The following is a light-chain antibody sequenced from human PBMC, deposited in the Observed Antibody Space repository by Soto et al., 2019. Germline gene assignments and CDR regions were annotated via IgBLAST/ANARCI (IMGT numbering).Light chain of an antibody. Sequence: EIVLTQSPATLSLSPGERATLSYRASQSVSSYLAWYQQKPGQAPRLLIYDASNRATGIPARFSGSGSGTDFTLTISSLEPEGFAVYYCQQRSNWPPTFGQGTKVEIK. CDR3: QQRSNWPPT. V-gene: IGKV3-11*01. CDR1: QSVSSY. J-gene: IGKJ1*01. CDR2: DAS.